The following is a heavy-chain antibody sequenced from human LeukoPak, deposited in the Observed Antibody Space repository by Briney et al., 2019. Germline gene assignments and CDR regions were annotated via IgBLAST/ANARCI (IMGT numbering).Heavy chain of an antibody. CDR1: GYTISSGYY. J-gene: IGHJ4*02. Sequence: PSETLSLTCTVSGYTISSGYYWGWIRQPPGKGLEWIGRISHSGSTYYNPSLKSRVTISVDTSKNQFSLKLSSVTAADTAVYYCARRGVSWELDYWGQGTLVTVSS. D-gene: IGHD1-26*01. CDR2: ISHSGST. V-gene: IGHV4-38-2*02. CDR3: ARRGVSWELDY.